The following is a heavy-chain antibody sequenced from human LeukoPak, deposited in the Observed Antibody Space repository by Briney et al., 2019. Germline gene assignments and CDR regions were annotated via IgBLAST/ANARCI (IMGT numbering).Heavy chain of an antibody. D-gene: IGHD1-26*01. J-gene: IGHJ4*02. CDR2: INHSGST. V-gene: IGHV4-34*01. CDR3: ARSGSYYPFDY. Sequence: PSETLSLTCAVYGGSFSGYYWCWIRQPPGKGLEWIGEINHSGSTNYNPSLKSRVTISVDTSKNQFSLKLSSVTAADTAVYYCARSGSYYPFDYWGEGTLVTVSS. CDR1: GGSFSGYY.